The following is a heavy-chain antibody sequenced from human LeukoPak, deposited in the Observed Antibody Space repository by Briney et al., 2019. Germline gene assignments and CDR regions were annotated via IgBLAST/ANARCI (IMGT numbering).Heavy chain of an antibody. J-gene: IGHJ4*02. Sequence: GGSLRLSCAASGFMFSSNWMSWVRLAPGKGLEWVSSISSSSSYIYYADSVKGRFTISRDNAKNSLYLQMNSLRAEDTAVYYCARDASGWYSFDYWGRGTLVTVSS. CDR1: GFMFSSNW. CDR2: ISSSSSYI. D-gene: IGHD6-19*01. V-gene: IGHV3-21*01. CDR3: ARDASGWYSFDY.